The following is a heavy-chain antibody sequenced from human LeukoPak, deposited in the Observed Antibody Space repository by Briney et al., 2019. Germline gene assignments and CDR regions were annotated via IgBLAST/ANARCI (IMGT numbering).Heavy chain of an antibody. D-gene: IGHD6-13*01. J-gene: IGHJ5*02. CDR3: ARRRAEGGSNGHYNWFDP. Sequence: SETLSLTCTVSGGSISSNNYYWGWIRQPPGKGLEWIGSIYYSGSTYNNPSLKSRVTISVDTSKNQFSLKLSSVTAADTAVYYCARRRAEGGSNGHYNWFDPWGQGILVTVSS. V-gene: IGHV4-39*07. CDR1: GGSISSNNYY. CDR2: IYYSGST.